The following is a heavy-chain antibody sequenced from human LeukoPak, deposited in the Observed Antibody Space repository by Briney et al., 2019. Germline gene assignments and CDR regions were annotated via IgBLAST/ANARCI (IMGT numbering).Heavy chain of an antibody. D-gene: IGHD3-3*01. Sequence: GGSLRLSCAASGFTFSSYAMSWVRQAPGKGLEWVAAISGSGGSTYYADSVKGRFTISRDNSKNTLYLQMNSLRAEDTAVYYCAKSPGTYYDFWSGLYYYYYYGMDVWGQGTTVTVSS. CDR1: GFTFSSYA. CDR2: ISGSGGST. CDR3: AKSPGTYYDFWSGLYYYYYYGMDV. V-gene: IGHV3-23*01. J-gene: IGHJ6*02.